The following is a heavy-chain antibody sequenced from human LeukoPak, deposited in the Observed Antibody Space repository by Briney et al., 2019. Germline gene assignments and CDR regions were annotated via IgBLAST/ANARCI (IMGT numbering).Heavy chain of an antibody. D-gene: IGHD2-15*01. Sequence: SSETLSLTCAVSGYSISSGYYWGWIRQPPGKGLEWIGSIYYSGSTYYNPSLKSRVTISVDTSKNQFSLKLSSVTAADTAVYYCARTLGYCSGGSCPFDYWGQGTLVTVSS. V-gene: IGHV4-38-2*01. J-gene: IGHJ4*02. CDR1: GYSISSGYY. CDR3: ARTLGYCSGGSCPFDY. CDR2: IYYSGST.